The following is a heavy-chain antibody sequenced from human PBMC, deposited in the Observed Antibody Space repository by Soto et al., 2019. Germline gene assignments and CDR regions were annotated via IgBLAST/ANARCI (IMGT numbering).Heavy chain of an antibody. D-gene: IGHD3-10*01. CDR3: ARATSGPDTTYYYYGMDV. Sequence: GGSLRLSCAASGFPFSSYAMHWVRQAPGKGLEWVAVISYDGSNKYYADSVKGRFTISRDNSKNTLYLQMNSLRAEDTAVYYCARATSGPDTTYYYYGMDVWGQGTTVTVSS. CDR2: ISYDGSNK. V-gene: IGHV3-30-3*01. J-gene: IGHJ6*02. CDR1: GFPFSSYA.